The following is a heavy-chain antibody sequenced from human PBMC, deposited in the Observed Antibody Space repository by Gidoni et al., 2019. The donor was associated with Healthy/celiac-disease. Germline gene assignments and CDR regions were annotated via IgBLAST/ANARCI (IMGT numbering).Heavy chain of an antibody. CDR2: IFSIDEK. Sequence: QVTLKESGPVLVKPTETLTLTCTVSGFSLSNARMGVSWIRQPPGKALEWLAHIFSIDEKSYSTSLKSRLTISKDTSKSQVVLTMTNMDPVDTATYYCARIRGLGDVFYYGMDVWGQGTTVTVSS. CDR3: ARIRGLGDVFYYGMDV. D-gene: IGHD3-16*01. J-gene: IGHJ6*02. V-gene: IGHV2-26*01. CDR1: GFSLSNARMG.